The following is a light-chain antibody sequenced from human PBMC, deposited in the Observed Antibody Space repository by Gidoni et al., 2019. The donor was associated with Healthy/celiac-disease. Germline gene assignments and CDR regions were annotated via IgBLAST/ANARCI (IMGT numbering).Light chain of an antibody. CDR1: QGISSY. CDR2: AAS. V-gene: IGKV1-9*01. CDR3: QQLNSYPRRFT. J-gene: IGKJ3*01. Sequence: DIQLTQSPSFLSASVGDRVTITCRASQGISSYLAWYQQKPGTAPKLLIYAASTLQSGVPSRFSGSGSGTEFTLTISSLQPEDFATYYCQQLNSYPRRFTFGPGTKVEIK.